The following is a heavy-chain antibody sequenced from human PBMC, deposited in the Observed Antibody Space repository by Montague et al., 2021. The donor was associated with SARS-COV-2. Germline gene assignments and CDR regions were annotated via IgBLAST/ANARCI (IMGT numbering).Heavy chain of an antibody. D-gene: IGHD5-24*01. J-gene: IGHJ4*02. CDR2: IYASGST. V-gene: IGHV4-4*07. CDR3: VRDGCNWYYFDY. Sequence: SETLSLTCSISGVSITSYYWSWVRQPAGKGLEWIGYIYASGSTNYSPSLKSRVRLSIDKPKNQFSLKLESLTAADTAVYYCVRDGCNWYYFDYWGQGALVTVSS. CDR1: GVSITSYY.